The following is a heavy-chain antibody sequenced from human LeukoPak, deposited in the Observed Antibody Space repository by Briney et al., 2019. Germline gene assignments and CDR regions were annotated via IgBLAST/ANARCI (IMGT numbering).Heavy chain of an antibody. D-gene: IGHD3-10*01. CDR1: GFTFDDYT. V-gene: IGHV3-43*01. Sequence: GGSLRLSCAASGFTFDDYTMHWVRQAPGKGLEWVSLISWDGGSTYYADSVKGRFTISRDNSKNSLYLQMNSLRTEDIALYYCAKGASGSRGYYFDYWGQGTLVTVSS. J-gene: IGHJ4*02. CDR2: ISWDGGST. CDR3: AKGASGSRGYYFDY.